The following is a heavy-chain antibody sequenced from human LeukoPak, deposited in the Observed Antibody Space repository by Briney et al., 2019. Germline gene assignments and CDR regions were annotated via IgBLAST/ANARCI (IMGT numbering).Heavy chain of an antibody. D-gene: IGHD3-10*01. J-gene: IGHJ4*02. V-gene: IGHV3-66*01. CDR1: GFTVSSNY. Sequence: GSLRLSCAASGFTVSSNYMSWVRQAPGKGLEWVSVIYSGGSTYYADSVKGGFTISRDNSKNTLYLQMNSLRAEDTAVYYCASTYYGSGSYFACWGQGTLVTVSS. CDR2: IYSGGST. CDR3: ASTYYGSGSYFAC.